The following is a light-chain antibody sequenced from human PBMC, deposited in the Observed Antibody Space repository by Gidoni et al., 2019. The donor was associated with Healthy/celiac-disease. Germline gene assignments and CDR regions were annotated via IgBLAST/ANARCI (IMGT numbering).Light chain of an antibody. J-gene: IGKJ3*01. CDR3: QQPTG. Sequence: DIQLTQSPSFLSASVGDRVTITCRASQGISSYLAWYQQKPGKAPKLLIYAASTLQSGVPSRFSGSGSGTEFTLTISSLQPEDFATYYCQQPTGFGPGTKVEIK. CDR2: AAS. CDR1: QGISSY. V-gene: IGKV1-9*01.